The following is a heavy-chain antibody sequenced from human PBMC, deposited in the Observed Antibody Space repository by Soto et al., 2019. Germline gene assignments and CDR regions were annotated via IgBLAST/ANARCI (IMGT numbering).Heavy chain of an antibody. CDR1: GGSISSSSYY. J-gene: IGHJ4*02. V-gene: IGHV4-39*01. CDR2: IYYSGST. CDR3: ASSPFGITFGGVIVTFDY. Sequence: QLQLQESGPGLVKPSETLSLTCTVSGGSISSSSYYWGWIRQPPGKGLEWIGSIYYSGSTYYNPSLKSRVTISVDTSKNQFSLKLSSVTAADTAVYYCASSPFGITFGGVIVTFDYWGQGTLVTVSS. D-gene: IGHD3-16*02.